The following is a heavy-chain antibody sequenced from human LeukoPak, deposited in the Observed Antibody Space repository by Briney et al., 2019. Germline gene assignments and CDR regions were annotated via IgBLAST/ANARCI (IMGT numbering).Heavy chain of an antibody. CDR3: VKDLMSRGDRYCSDGSCSQNDC. CDR2: ISSNGGST. D-gene: IGHD2-15*01. J-gene: IGHJ4*02. CDR1: GFTFSSYA. Sequence: PGGSLRLSCSASGFTFSSYAMHWVRQAPGKGLEYVSAISSNGGSTYYADSVKGRFTISRDNSKNTLYLQMSSLRAEDTAVYYCVKDLMSRGDRYCSDGSCSQNDCWGQGTLVTVSS. V-gene: IGHV3-64D*06.